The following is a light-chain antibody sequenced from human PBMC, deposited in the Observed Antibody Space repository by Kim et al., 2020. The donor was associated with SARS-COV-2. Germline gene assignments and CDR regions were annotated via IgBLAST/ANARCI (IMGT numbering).Light chain of an antibody. J-gene: IGKJ2*01. CDR1: QRIAKC. CDR2: DAS. V-gene: IGKV1-5*01. Sequence: SATVGDKVTITCRASQRIAKCLAWYQQKPGKAPKLLIYDASSLKSGVPSRFSGSGFGTEFTLTISSLQPDDFATYYCQQYNTYSYTFGPGTKLEIK. CDR3: QQYNTYSYT.